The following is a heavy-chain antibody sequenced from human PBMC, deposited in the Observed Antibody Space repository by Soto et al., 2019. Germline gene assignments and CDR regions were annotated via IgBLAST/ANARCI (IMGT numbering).Heavy chain of an antibody. J-gene: IGHJ5*01. V-gene: IGHV3-7*03. CDR1: GFTFSNYW. CDR2: IKEDGSEK. CDR3: AWTLTATGWFDS. Sequence: PGGSLRLSCAASGFTFSNYWMTWVRQAPGKGLEWVANIKEDGSEKYYVDSVKGRFTISRDNAKNSLYLQMNSLRAEDTAVYYCAWTLTATGWFDSWGQGTLVTVSS.